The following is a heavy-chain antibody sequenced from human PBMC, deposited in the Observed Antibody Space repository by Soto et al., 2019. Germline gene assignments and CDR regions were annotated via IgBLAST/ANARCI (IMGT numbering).Heavy chain of an antibody. D-gene: IGHD6-13*01. Sequence: ASVKVSCKASGYTFTSYGISWVRQAPGQGLEWMGRISAYNGNTNYAQKLQGRVTMTTDTSTSTAYMELRSLRSDDTAVYYCARSSGSSWMFYWFDPWGQGTLVTVSS. V-gene: IGHV1-18*01. CDR1: GYTFTSYG. J-gene: IGHJ5*02. CDR2: ISAYNGNT. CDR3: ARSSGSSWMFYWFDP.